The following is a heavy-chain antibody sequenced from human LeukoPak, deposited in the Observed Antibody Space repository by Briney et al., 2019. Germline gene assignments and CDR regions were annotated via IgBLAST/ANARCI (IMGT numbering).Heavy chain of an antibody. J-gene: IGHJ4*02. CDR3: AKEVSGSYSPTDY. CDR2: ISGSGSST. CDR1: GSTFSSNT. V-gene: IGHV3-23*01. D-gene: IGHD1-26*01. Sequence: GGSLRLSCAASGSTFSSNTMSWVRQAAGKGLEWVSGISGSGSSTYYADSVKGRFTISRDNSKNTLYLQMNSLRVEDTAVYYCAKEVSGSYSPTDYWGQGTLVTVSS.